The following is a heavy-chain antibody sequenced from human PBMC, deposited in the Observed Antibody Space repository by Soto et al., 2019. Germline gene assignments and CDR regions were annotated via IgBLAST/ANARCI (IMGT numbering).Heavy chain of an antibody. CDR3: ARVVGGYYYGMDV. CDR1: GGSISSSNW. Sequence: QVQLQESGPGLVKPSGTLSLTCAVSGGSISSSNWWSWVRQPPGKGLEWIGEIYHSGSTNYNPSLTSRVTISVDKSKNQFSLQLSSVTAADTAVYYCARVVGGYYYGMDVWGQGTTVTVSS. D-gene: IGHD2-2*01. CDR2: IYHSGST. V-gene: IGHV4-4*02. J-gene: IGHJ6*02.